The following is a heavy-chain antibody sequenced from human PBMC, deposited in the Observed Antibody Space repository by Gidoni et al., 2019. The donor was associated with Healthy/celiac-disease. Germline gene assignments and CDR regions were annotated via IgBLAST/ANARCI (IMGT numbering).Heavy chain of an antibody. J-gene: IGHJ5*02. CDR2: INHSGST. V-gene: IGHV4-34*01. D-gene: IGHD2-15*01. Sequence: QVQLQQWGAGLLKPSETLSPTCAVYGGSFSGYYWSWNRQPPGKGLEWIGEINHSGSTNYNPSLKSRVTISVDTSKNQFSLKLSSVTAADTAVYYCARGNCSGGSCYVGNNWFDPWGQGTLVTVSS. CDR3: ARGNCSGGSCYVGNNWFDP. CDR1: GGSFSGYY.